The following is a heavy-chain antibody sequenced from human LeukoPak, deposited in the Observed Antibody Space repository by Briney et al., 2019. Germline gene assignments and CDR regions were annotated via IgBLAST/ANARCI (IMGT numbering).Heavy chain of an antibody. Sequence: GGSLRPSCAASGVTLSSYAMSWVRQAPGKGLEWMSSITGSGGRTYYADSVKGRFTISRDNSKNTVYLQMNSLRTEDTAVYYCAKNPSILRINWFDPWGQGTLVTVSS. V-gene: IGHV3-23*01. D-gene: IGHD3-9*01. CDR1: GVTLSSYA. CDR2: ITGSGGRT. J-gene: IGHJ5*02. CDR3: AKNPSILRINWFDP.